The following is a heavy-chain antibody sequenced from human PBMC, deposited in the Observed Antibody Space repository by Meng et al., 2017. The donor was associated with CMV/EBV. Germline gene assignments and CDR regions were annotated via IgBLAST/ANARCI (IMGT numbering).Heavy chain of an antibody. D-gene: IGHD3-3*01. V-gene: IGHV3-21*01. Sequence: GGSLRLSCAASGFTFSSYSMNWVRQAPGKGLEWVSSISSSSSYIYYADSVKGRFTISRDNAKNTVYLEMNSSRSEDTAVYYCARSTTPYDFWSGFDPWGQGILVTVSS. CDR3: ARSTTPYDFWSGFDP. CDR2: ISSSSSYI. CDR1: GFTFSSYS. J-gene: IGHJ5*02.